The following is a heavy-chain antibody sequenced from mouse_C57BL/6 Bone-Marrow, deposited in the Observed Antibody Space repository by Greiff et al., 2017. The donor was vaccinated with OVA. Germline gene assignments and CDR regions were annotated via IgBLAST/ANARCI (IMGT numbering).Heavy chain of an antibody. D-gene: IGHD1-1*01. CDR2: SDPSDSYT. Sequence: VQLQQPGAELVMPGASVKLSCKASGYTFTSYWMHWVKQRPGQGLEWIGESDPSDSYTNYNQKFKGKSTLTVDKSSSTAYMQLGSLTSEDSAVYYCARGGYGRTFDYWGQGTTLTVSS. J-gene: IGHJ2*01. V-gene: IGHV1-69*01. CDR3: ARGGYGRTFDY. CDR1: GYTFTSYW.